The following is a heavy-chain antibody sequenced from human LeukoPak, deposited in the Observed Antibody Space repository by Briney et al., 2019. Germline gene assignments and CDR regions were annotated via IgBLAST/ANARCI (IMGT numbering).Heavy chain of an antibody. V-gene: IGHV4-59*08. CDR3: ARLDCSGGSCYFFLPTYSPKENWFDP. CDR2: IYYSGST. J-gene: IGHJ5*02. D-gene: IGHD2-15*01. Sequence: SETLSLTCTVSGGSISSYYWSWIRQPPGKGLEWIGYIYYSGSTNYNPSLKSRVTISVDTSKNQFSLKLSSVTAADTAVYYCARLDCSGGSCYFFLPTYSPKENWFDPWGQGTLVTVSS. CDR1: GGSISSYY.